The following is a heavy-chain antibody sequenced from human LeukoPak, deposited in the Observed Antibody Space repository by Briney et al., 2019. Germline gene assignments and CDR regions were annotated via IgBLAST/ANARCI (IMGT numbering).Heavy chain of an antibody. CDR1: GGYFSGYY. V-gene: IGHV4-34*01. Sequence: PSETLSLTCAVYGGYFSGYYWSWIRQPPGKGLEWIGEINHSGSTNYNPSFKSRVTISVDTSKNQFSLKLSSVTAADTAVYYCARAGRYCSGGSCQTGAFDIWGQGTMVTVSS. J-gene: IGHJ3*02. CDR3: ARAGRYCSGGSCQTGAFDI. CDR2: INHSGST. D-gene: IGHD2-15*01.